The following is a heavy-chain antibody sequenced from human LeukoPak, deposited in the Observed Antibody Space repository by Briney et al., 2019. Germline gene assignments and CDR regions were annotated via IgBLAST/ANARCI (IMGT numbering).Heavy chain of an antibody. J-gene: IGHJ4*02. CDR2: ISFDGNNK. D-gene: IGHD6-13*01. V-gene: IGHV3-30*03. Sequence: PGGSLKLSCVAPGFTFSSYGMHWVRQAPGKGLEWVAVISFDGNNKYYADSVEGRFPISRDNSKNTLYLQMNSLRAEDTAVYYCATGGFSTSWPTLDYWGQGTLVTVSS. CDR3: ATGGFSTSWPTLDY. CDR1: GFTFSSYG.